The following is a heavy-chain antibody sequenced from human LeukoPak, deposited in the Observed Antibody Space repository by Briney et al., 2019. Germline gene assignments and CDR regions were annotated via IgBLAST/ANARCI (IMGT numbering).Heavy chain of an antibody. CDR2: ISYDGRNK. CDR1: GFTLSSYG. Sequence: GRSLRLSCAASGFTLSSYGMHWVRQAPGKGLEWVAIISYDGRNKYYADSVEGRFTIYRDNPKNTLYLRMNSPRPEDTAVYYCAKEFRHKFEYWGQGTLVTVSS. J-gene: IGHJ4*02. V-gene: IGHV3-30*18. CDR3: AKEFRHKFEY.